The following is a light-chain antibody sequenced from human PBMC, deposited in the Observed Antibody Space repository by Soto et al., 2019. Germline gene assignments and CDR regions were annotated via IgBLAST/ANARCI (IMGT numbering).Light chain of an antibody. Sequence: QCLLTLPDSVSGSRAQSITISCNGTSSDVGCYNYVSWYQQHPGKAPKLMIYEVSNPTARVSNRFSGYKYGNTASLTISGLQAEDEADYYFSSYTSSSTPLVFGTGTKATV. J-gene: IGLJ1*01. CDR2: EVS. CDR1: SSDVGCYNY. CDR3: SSYTSSSTPLV. V-gene: IGLV2-14*01.